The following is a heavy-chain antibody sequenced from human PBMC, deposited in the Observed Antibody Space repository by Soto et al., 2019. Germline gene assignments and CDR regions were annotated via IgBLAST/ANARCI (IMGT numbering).Heavy chain of an antibody. CDR2: MNTNSGKT. CDR3: ASGVSSSSWYLKETNCDD. V-gene: IGHV1-8*01. Sequence: ASVKVSCNASGYTFTSYDLNGVGQDNGQGLERMDAMNTNSGKTGYAQKLKGRVTMTRNTSISTAYMELSSLRSEDTAVYYCASGVSSSSWYLKETNCDDWG. J-gene: IGHJ4*01. D-gene: IGHD6-13*01. CDR1: GYTFTSYD.